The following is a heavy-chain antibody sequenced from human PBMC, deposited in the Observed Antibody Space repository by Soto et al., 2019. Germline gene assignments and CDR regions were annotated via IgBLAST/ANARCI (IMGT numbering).Heavy chain of an antibody. CDR1: GFTFSSYA. CDR3: ARSYYYDSSGYYDY. Sequence: GGSLRLSCAASGFTFSSYAMHWVHQAPGKGLEWVAVISYDGSNKYYADSVKGRFTISRDNSKNTLYLQMNSLRAEDTAVYYCARSYYYDSSGYYDYWGQGTLVTVSS. CDR2: ISYDGSNK. J-gene: IGHJ4*02. V-gene: IGHV3-30*04. D-gene: IGHD3-22*01.